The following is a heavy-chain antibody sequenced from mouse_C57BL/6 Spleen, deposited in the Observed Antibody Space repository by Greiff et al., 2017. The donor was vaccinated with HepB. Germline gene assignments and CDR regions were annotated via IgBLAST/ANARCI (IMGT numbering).Heavy chain of an antibody. J-gene: IGHJ3*01. D-gene: IGHD3-2*02. CDR2: INPGSGGT. Sequence: VQLQQSGAELVRPGTSVKVSCKASGYAFTNYLIEWVKQRPGQGLEWIGVINPGSGGTNYNEKFKGKATLTADNSSSTAYMQLRSLTSADSAVYFCATHSSGYPAWFAYWGQGTLVTVSA. CDR1: GYAFTNYL. V-gene: IGHV1-54*01. CDR3: ATHSSGYPAWFAY.